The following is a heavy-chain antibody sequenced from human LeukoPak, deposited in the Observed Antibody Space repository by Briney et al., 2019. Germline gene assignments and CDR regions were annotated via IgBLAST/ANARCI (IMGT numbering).Heavy chain of an antibody. CDR1: GFTFSSYA. D-gene: IGHD1-26*01. CDR3: ASHGGSYYVLDY. V-gene: IGHV3-23*01. CDR2: ISNTGGTT. J-gene: IGHJ4*02. Sequence: GGSLRLSCAVSGFTFSSYAMSWVRQAPGKGLEWVSAISNTGGTTYYADSVKGRFTISRDNSKDTLYLQMNSLRAEDTAVYYCASHGGSYYVLDYWGQGTLVTVSS.